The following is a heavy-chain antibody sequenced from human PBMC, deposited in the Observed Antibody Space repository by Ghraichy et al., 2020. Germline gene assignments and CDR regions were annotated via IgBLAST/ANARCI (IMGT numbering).Heavy chain of an antibody. J-gene: IGHJ4*02. Sequence: ASVKVSCRASGYTFTDYYMHWVRQAPGQGLEWMGWINPIGGGTNFAQNFQGRVTMTTDTSSSTAYMEVASLRSDDTAVYYCARGRRLGVSTRFFAYWGLGTLVTVSS. CDR2: INPIGGGT. V-gene: IGHV1-2*02. CDR3: ARGRRLGVSTRFFAY. D-gene: IGHD5/OR15-5a*01. CDR1: GYTFTDYY.